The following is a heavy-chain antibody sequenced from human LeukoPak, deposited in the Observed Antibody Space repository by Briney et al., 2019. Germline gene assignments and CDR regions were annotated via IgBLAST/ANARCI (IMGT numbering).Heavy chain of an antibody. Sequence: GGSLRLSCAASGFTFSNHAMSWVRQAPGKGLEWVSSISSSSSYIYYADSVKGRFTISRDNAKNSLYLQMNSLRAEDTAVYYCAIRGHPLGGGAFDIWGQGTMVTVSS. J-gene: IGHJ3*02. CDR3: AIRGHPLGGGAFDI. CDR1: GFTFSNHA. CDR2: ISSSSSYI. D-gene: IGHD3-16*01. V-gene: IGHV3-21*01.